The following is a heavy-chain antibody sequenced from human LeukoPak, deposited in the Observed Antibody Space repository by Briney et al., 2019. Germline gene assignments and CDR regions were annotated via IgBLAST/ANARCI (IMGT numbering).Heavy chain of an antibody. Sequence: PSETLSLTCTVSGGSISSSSYYWGWIRQPPGKGPEWIGSIYYGGSTYYNPSLKSRVTISVDTSKNQFSLKLSSVTAADTAVYYCARAPAMVRGVTSFDYWGQGTLVTVSS. J-gene: IGHJ4*02. V-gene: IGHV4-39*07. CDR2: IYYGGST. CDR1: GGSISSSSYY. D-gene: IGHD3-10*01. CDR3: ARAPAMVRGVTSFDY.